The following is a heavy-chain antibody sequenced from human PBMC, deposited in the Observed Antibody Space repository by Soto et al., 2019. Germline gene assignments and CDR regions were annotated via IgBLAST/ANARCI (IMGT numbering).Heavy chain of an antibody. V-gene: IGHV4-31*03. CDR1: GCSISSGGYY. Sequence: SETLSLTCTVSGCSISSGGYYWSWIRQHPGKGLEWIGYIYYSGSTYYNPSLKSRVTISVDTSKNQFSLKLSSVTAADTAVYYCARAALLWFGGIDYWGQGTLVTVSS. CDR3: ARAALLWFGGIDY. D-gene: IGHD3-10*01. J-gene: IGHJ4*02. CDR2: IYYSGST.